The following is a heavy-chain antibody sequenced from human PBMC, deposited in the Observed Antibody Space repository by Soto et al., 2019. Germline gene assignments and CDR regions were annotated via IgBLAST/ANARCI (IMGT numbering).Heavy chain of an antibody. CDR2: ISYEGSNK. CDR3: AKDVHYYDSNDAPDP. CDR1: GFTFSSYG. J-gene: IGHJ5*02. V-gene: IGHV3-30*18. Sequence: QVQLVESGRGVVQPGRSLRLSCAASGFTFSSYGMHWVRQAPGKGLEWVAVISYEGSNKYYAYSVKGRFTISRDNSKNTLYLHMNSLRAEDTAVYYSAKDVHYYDSNDAPDPWGQGTLVTVSS. D-gene: IGHD3-22*01.